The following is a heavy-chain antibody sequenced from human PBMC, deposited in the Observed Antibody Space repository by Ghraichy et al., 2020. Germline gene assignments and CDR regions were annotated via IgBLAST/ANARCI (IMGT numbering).Heavy chain of an antibody. CDR2: ITSSSRTI. V-gene: IGHV3-48*02. CDR1: GFSFSGYS. J-gene: IGHJ6*02. CDR3: ARGSTVVRFYYYDGMDV. Sequence: GSLRLSCVGSGFSFSGYSMNWVRQSPGQGLEWISYITSSSRTISYADSVKGRFTISRDNAQNSLYLQMNSLRDEDTAVYYCARGSTVVRFYYYDGMDVWGQGTTVTVSS. D-gene: IGHD4-23*01.